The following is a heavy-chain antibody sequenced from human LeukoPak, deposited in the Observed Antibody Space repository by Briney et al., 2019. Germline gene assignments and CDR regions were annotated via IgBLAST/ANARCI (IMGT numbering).Heavy chain of an antibody. CDR1: GCSFTTYW. V-gene: IGHV5-51*01. D-gene: IGHD6-19*01. CDR3: ARGPDVAVAGASDY. CDR2: IYPGNSNT. J-gene: IGHJ4*02. Sequence: GESLKISCKGSGCSFTTYWIGWVRQMPGKGLEWMGIIYPGNSNTRYSPSFQGQVTISADKSISTAYLQWSSLKASDTAMYYCARGPDVAVAGASDYWGQGTLVTVSS.